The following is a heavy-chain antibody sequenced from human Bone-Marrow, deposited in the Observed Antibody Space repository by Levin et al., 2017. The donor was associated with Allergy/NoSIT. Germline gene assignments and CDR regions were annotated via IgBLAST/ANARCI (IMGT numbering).Heavy chain of an antibody. J-gene: IGHJ4*02. D-gene: IGHD2-15*01. CDR3: AKDRVIVVVVANGIDY. CDR2: ISYDGSNK. Sequence: LAGGSLRLSCAASGFTFSSYGMHWVRQAPGKGLEWVAVISYDGSNKYYADSVKGRFTISRDNSKNTLYLQMNSLRAEDTAVYYCAKDRVIVVVVANGIDYWGQGTLVTVSS. CDR1: GFTFSSYG. V-gene: IGHV3-30*18.